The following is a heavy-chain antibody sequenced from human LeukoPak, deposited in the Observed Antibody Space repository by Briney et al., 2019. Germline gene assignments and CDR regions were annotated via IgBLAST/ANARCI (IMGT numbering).Heavy chain of an antibody. CDR2: IYYSGST. CDR3: ARLLYDRSGYYYFDC. J-gene: IGHJ4*02. CDR1: GGSISSSSYY. Sequence: SETLSLTCTVSGGSISSSSYYWGWIRQPPGKGLEWIGSIYYSGSTYYNPSLKSRVTISVDTSKNQFSLKLSSVTAADTAVYYCARLLYDRSGYYYFDCWGQGTLVTVSS. V-gene: IGHV4-39*01. D-gene: IGHD3-22*01.